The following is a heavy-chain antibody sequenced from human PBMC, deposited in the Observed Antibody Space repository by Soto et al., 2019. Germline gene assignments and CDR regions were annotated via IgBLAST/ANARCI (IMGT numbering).Heavy chain of an antibody. CDR1: GFTLRSSW. D-gene: IGHD2-15*01. CDR3: ARCLGGSLSFDS. Sequence: EVQLVESGGGLVQPGGSLRLSCVDSGFTLRSSWMHWVRQVPGKGLVWVSCINNDGSTTIYADSVKGRFTISRDNAKNTLYLVMNSLRAEDTAVYYCARCLGGSLSFDSWGQGTLVTVSS. CDR2: INNDGSTT. J-gene: IGHJ4*02. V-gene: IGHV3-74*01.